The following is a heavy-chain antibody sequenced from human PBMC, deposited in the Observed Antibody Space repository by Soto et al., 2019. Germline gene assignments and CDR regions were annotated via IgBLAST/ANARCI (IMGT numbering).Heavy chain of an antibody. D-gene: IGHD1-1*01. CDR1: ACTFTGYY. J-gene: IGHJ4*02. CDR3: ARDDDFYFDY. Sequence: GASVKVSCKASACTFTGYYMHCVRQAPGQGLEWMGGINPNSGGINYARTFQGRVTMTRDTSISTAYMELSRLRSNDTAVYYSARDDDFYFDYWGQGTLVTVSS. CDR2: INPNSGGI. V-gene: IGHV1-2*02.